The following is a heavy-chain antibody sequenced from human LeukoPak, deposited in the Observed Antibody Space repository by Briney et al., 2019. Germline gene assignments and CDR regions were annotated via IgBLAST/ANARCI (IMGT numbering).Heavy chain of an antibody. CDR2: ISGSGGNT. CDR1: GFTFSNYA. Sequence: GGSLGLSCAASGFTFSNYAVSWVRQAPGKGLEWVSAISGSGGNTYYADSVKGRFTISRDNSKNTLYLQMNSLRAEDTAVYYCATGIAVAGTDVDCWGQGTLVTVSS. CDR3: ATGIAVAGTDVDC. V-gene: IGHV3-23*01. D-gene: IGHD6-19*01. J-gene: IGHJ4*02.